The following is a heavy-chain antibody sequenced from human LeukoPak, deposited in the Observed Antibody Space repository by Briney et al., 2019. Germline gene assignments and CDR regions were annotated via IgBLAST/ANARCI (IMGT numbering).Heavy chain of an antibody. CDR3: APTAVRGGY. V-gene: IGHV3-23*05. CDR1: GFTFSAYA. J-gene: IGHJ4*01. Sequence: GGSLRLSCEASGFTFSAYAMTWVRQAPGQGLEWVSSIGSDNKPHYSESVKGRFTISRDNSKNTLYLQMNSLRVEDTAVYYCAPTAVRGGYWGHGTLVTVSS. D-gene: IGHD2-15*01. CDR2: IGSDNKP.